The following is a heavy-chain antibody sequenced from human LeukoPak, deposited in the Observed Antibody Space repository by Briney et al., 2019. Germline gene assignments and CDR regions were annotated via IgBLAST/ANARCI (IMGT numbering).Heavy chain of an antibody. J-gene: IGHJ5*02. V-gene: IGHV3-33*01. CDR1: GFTFSHYG. Sequence: GGSLRLSCAASGFTFSHYGMHWVRQAPGKGLEWVAVIWYDGSNKYYADSVKGRFTISRDDSKNTLYLQLNSLRAEDTAVYYCARGLGLVPLGDRFDPWGQGTLVTVSS. CDR2: IWYDGSNK. D-gene: IGHD3/OR15-3a*01. CDR3: ARGLGLVPLGDRFDP.